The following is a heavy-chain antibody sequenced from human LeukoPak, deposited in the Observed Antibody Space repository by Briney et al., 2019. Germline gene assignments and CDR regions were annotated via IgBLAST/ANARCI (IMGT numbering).Heavy chain of an antibody. CDR2: IYYSGST. Sequence: SETLSLTCTVSGGPISSYHWSWIRQPPGKGLECIGFIYYSGSTNYNPSLKSRVTISVDTSKNQFSLKLSSVTAADTAVYYCARARNYYDSSDYYYEGDAFDIWGQGTMVTVSS. J-gene: IGHJ3*02. CDR1: GGPISSYH. CDR3: ARARNYYDSSDYYYEGDAFDI. D-gene: IGHD3-22*01. V-gene: IGHV4-59*01.